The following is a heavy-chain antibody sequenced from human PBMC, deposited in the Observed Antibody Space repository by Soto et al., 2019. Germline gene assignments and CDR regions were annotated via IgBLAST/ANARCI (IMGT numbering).Heavy chain of an antibody. CDR3: VKGGSWLLDY. CDR1: GYSVSSHNW. J-gene: IGHJ4*02. V-gene: IGHV4-4*02. CDR2: IFHSGST. D-gene: IGHD6-19*01. Sequence: SETLSLTCAVSGYSVSSHNWWSWVRQPPGKGLEWIGEIFHSGSTNYNPSLKSRVAITLDESTNQLSLQRRSVSAADTAIYYCVKGGSWLLDYWGQGTLVTVSS.